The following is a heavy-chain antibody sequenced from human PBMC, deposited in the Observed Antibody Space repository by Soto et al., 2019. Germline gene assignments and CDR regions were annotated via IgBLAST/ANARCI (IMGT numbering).Heavy chain of an antibody. J-gene: IGHJ4*02. V-gene: IGHV1-69*06. CDR3: ARAIKGWEVNYYFDY. CDR2: IVVMSNAA. CDR1: GSTFNNFG. Sequence: QVVLLQSGAEVKEPGSSVRLSCQVSGSTFNNFGFSWVRQAPGPGPEWLGGIVVMSNAADYSQRFQDRVKITADTSTSTLYMDLGSLTFDDTAVYYCARAIKGWEVNYYFDYWGQGTLVTVSS. D-gene: IGHD1-26*01.